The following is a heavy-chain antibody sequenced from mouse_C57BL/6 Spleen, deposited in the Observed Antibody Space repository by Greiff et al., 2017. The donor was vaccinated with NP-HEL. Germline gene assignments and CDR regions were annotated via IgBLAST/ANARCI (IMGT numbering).Heavy chain of an antibody. J-gene: IGHJ3*01. V-gene: IGHV1-82*01. CDR3: ARWGDGYYYAWFAY. D-gene: IGHD2-3*01. CDR2: IYPGDGDT. Sequence: QVQLKQSGPELVKPGASVKISCKASGYAFSSSWMNWVKQRPGKGLEWIGRIYPGDGDTNYNGKFKGKATLTADKSSSTAYMQLSSLTSEDSAVYFCARWGDGYYYAWFAYWGQGTLVTVSA. CDR1: GYAFSSSW.